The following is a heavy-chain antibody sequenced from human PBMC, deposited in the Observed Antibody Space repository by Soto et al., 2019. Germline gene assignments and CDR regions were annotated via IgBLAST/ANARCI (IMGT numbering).Heavy chain of an antibody. CDR1: GFTFSSYA. CDR2: INRNGGSA. D-gene: IGHD3-10*01. Sequence: EVQLLDSGGGLVQPGGFLRLSCEASGFTFSSYAMSWVRQAPGKGLEWVSSINRNGGSANYADSVKGRFTISRDDSKNILSLQMNSLRAEDTAIYYCAKNYYFDCWGQGTLVTVSS. CDR3: AKNYYFDC. J-gene: IGHJ4*02. V-gene: IGHV3-23*01.